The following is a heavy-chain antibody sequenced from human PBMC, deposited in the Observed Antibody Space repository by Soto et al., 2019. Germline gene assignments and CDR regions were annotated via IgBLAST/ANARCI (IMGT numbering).Heavy chain of an antibody. CDR3: ARGRLPSPNLRFDP. Sequence: SETLSLTCTFSCGSVISRNYYWSWIRQPPGKGLEWIGYLYYSGSTNYNPSLKSRVTTSADASKNQFSLKLSSVTAADTAVYYCARGRLPSPNLRFDPWGQGILVTVSS. V-gene: IGHV4-61*01. J-gene: IGHJ5*02. D-gene: IGHD2-2*01. CDR2: LYYSGST. CDR1: CGSVISRNYY.